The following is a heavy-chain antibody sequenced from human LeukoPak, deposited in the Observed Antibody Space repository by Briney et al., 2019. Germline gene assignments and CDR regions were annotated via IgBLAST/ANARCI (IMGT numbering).Heavy chain of an antibody. CDR3: AKDRGYSYGSPDY. Sequence: GGSLRLSCAASGFTFRNYGMHWVRQATGKGLEWVSFIWSDGNNRFYADSVKGRFTISRDNSKNMLYLQMNSLRAEDTAVYYCAKDRGYSYGSPDYWGQGTLVTVSS. CDR1: GFTFRNYG. D-gene: IGHD5-18*01. J-gene: IGHJ4*02. CDR2: IWSDGNNR. V-gene: IGHV3-30*02.